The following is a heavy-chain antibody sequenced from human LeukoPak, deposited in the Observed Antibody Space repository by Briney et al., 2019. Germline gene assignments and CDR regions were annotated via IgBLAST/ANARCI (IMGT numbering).Heavy chain of an antibody. D-gene: IGHD5-12*01. Sequence: PGGSLRLSCAASGFSLRDFWMTWVRQAPGKGLEWVGNINQGGGVKYYVDSVKGRFTISRDDTESSLYVQMNSLRDEDTAVYYCARFGYSGWNLDNWGQGTLVTVSS. CDR3: ARFGYSGWNLDN. CDR1: GFSLRDFW. CDR2: INQGGGVK. J-gene: IGHJ4*02. V-gene: IGHV3-7*02.